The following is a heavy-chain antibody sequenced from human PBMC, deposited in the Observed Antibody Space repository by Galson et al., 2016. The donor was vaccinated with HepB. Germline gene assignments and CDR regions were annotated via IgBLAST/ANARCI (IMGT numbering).Heavy chain of an antibody. CDR2: IGSSGSPI. V-gene: IGHV3-48*02. J-gene: IGHJ4*02. Sequence: SLRLSCAASGFSFSTYNMNWVRQAPEKGLEWLSYIGSSGSPIYYADSVKGRFTVSRDNAKNSLYLQMNGLRDEDTAVYYCARDYYRSGSYSFDYWGQGILVTVSS. CDR1: GFSFSTYN. D-gene: IGHD3-10*01. CDR3: ARDYYRSGSYSFDY.